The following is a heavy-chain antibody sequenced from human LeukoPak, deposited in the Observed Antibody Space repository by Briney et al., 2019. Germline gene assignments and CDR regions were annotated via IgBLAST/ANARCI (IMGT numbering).Heavy chain of an antibody. V-gene: IGHV3-7*01. J-gene: IGHJ4*02. D-gene: IGHD5-18*01. Sequence: GGSLRLSCAASGFTFSSYWMRWVRQAPGKGLEWVAHIKQDGSEKYYADSVKGRFTISRDNAKNSLDVQMNILRAKDTAVYYCARDSGYSYGSFDCWGQGTLVTVSS. CDR2: IKQDGSEK. CDR1: GFTFSSYW. CDR3: ARDSGYSYGSFDC.